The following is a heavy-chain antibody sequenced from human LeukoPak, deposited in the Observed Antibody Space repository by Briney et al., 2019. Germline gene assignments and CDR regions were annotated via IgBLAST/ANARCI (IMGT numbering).Heavy chain of an antibody. D-gene: IGHD6-13*01. CDR3: ARVRSSTWLNGFFDY. V-gene: IGHV4-39*07. CDR2: INYSGST. J-gene: IGHJ4*02. CDR1: GGSISSSRYY. Sequence: EPSETLSLTCTVSGGSISSSRYYWGWIRQPPGKGLEWIGNINYSGSTYYSPSLKSRVTISVDTSKNQLSLKLSSVTAADTAVYYCARVRSSTWLNGFFDYWGQGTLVTVSS.